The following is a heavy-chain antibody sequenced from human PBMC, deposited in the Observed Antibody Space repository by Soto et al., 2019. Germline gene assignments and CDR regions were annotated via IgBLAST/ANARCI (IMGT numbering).Heavy chain of an antibody. CDR2: ITSDTKTI. CDR1: GFRFSIYS. Sequence: EVQLVESGGNLVQLGGSLRLSCAASGFRFSIYSMNWVRQAPGKGLEWSAYITSDTKTIKYAVSVRGRFTITRDNGKNSVYLQMNSLRDEYTALYYCARSVEGHFDYWGQGTVVTVSA. D-gene: IGHD6-19*01. J-gene: IGHJ4*02. V-gene: IGHV3-48*02. CDR3: ARSVEGHFDY.